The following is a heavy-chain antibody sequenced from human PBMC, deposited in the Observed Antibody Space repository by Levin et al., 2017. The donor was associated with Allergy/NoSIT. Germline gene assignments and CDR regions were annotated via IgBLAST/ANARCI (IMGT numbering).Heavy chain of an antibody. CDR2: ISWDGGST. Sequence: GGSLRLSCAASGFTFDDYTMHWVRQAPGKGLEWVSLISWDGGSTYYADSVKGRFTISRDNSKNSLYLQMNSLRTEDTALYYCANSIGFGGVIVTGEYFQHWGQGTLVTVSS. V-gene: IGHV3-43*01. CDR1: GFTFDDYT. CDR3: ANSIGFGGVIVTGEYFQH. J-gene: IGHJ1*01. D-gene: IGHD3-16*02.